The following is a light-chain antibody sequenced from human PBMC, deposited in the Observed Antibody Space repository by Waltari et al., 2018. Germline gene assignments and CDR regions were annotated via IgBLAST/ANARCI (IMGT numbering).Light chain of an antibody. CDR3: QQSYSMPRT. V-gene: IGKV1-39*01. Sequence: DIQMTQSPSSLSASVRDRVAITCRPSQSVDNYLNWYRQRPGKAPELLIYAASSLQGGVPSRFTGSGYGTDFTLTISSLQSEDFVTYYCQQSYSMPRTFGQGTKLEI. CDR2: AAS. CDR1: QSVDNY. J-gene: IGKJ2*01.